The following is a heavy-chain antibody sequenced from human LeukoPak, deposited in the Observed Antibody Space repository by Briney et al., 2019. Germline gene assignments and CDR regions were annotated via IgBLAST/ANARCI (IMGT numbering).Heavy chain of an antibody. D-gene: IGHD2-2*01. V-gene: IGHV4-34*01. CDR3: AKDAAAYCSSTSCYQGYFDY. Sequence: PGGSLRLPCAASGFTFSSYAMSWVRQAPGKGLEWIGEINHSGSTNYNPSLKSRVTISVDTSKNQFSLKLSSVTAADTAVYYCAKDAAAYCSSTSCYQGYFDYWGQGTLVTVSS. J-gene: IGHJ4*02. CDR2: INHSGST. CDR1: GFTFSSYA.